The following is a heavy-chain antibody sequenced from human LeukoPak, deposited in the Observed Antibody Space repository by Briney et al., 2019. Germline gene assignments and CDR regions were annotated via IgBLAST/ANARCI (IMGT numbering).Heavy chain of an antibody. Sequence: PGGSLRLSCAASGFTFSSYSMNWVRQAPGKGLEWVSLIQSGGSTYYADSVKGRFTISRDNSKNMLYLQMNSLRAEDTAVYYCARVDIDYDSSFDYWGQGTLVTVSS. D-gene: IGHD5-12*01. J-gene: IGHJ4*02. CDR3: ARVDIDYDSSFDY. V-gene: IGHV3-66*01. CDR1: GFTFSSYS. CDR2: IQSGGST.